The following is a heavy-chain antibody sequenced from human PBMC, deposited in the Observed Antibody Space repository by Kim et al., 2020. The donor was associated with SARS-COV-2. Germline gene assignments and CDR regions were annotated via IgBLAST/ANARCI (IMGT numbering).Heavy chain of an antibody. V-gene: IGHV4-59*13. CDR1: GGSISSYY. CDR2: IYYSGST. J-gene: IGHJ6*02. CDR3: ARGALYSSSWYVYYYYGMDV. Sequence: SETLSLTCTVSGGSISSYYWSWIRQPPGKGLEWIGYIYYSGSTNYNPSLKSRVTISVDTSKNQFSLKLSSVTAADTAVYYCARGALYSSSWYVYYYYGMDVWCQGTTVTVAS. D-gene: IGHD6-13*01.